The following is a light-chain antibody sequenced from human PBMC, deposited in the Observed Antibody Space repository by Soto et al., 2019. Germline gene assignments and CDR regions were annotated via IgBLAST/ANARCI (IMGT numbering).Light chain of an antibody. CDR2: GAS. J-gene: IGKJ2*01. CDR3: QQYNFWPPDT. V-gene: IGKV3-15*01. CDR1: QSVGSS. Sequence: EKLMTQSPATLSVSPGEGATLSCRASQSVGSSLAWYQQRPGQAPRLLIYGASTRATGIPSRFSGTGSGTEFTLTISSLQSEDFAVYYCQQYNFWPPDTFGQGTKVDIK.